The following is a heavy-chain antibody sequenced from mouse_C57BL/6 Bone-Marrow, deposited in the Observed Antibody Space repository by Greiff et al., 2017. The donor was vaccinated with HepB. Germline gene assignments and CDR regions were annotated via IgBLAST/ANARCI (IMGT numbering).Heavy chain of an antibody. CDR2: ISYDGSN. Sequence: EESGPGLVKPSQSLSLTCSVTGYSITSGYYWNWIRQFPGNKLEWMGYISYDGSNNYNPSLKNRISITRDTSKNQFFLKLNSVTTEDTATYYCARVGWYLDYWGQGTTLTVSS. V-gene: IGHV3-6*01. CDR1: GYSITSGYY. D-gene: IGHD2-1*01. J-gene: IGHJ2*01. CDR3: ARVGWYLDY.